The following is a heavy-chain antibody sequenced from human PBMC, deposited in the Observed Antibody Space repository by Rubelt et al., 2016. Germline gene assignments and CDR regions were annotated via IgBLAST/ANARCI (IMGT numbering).Heavy chain of an antibody. CDR1: GGSISSYY. J-gene: IGHJ5*02. Sequence: QVQLQESGPGLVKPSETLSLTCTVSGGSISSYYWSWIRQPPGKGLEWIGYIYYSGSTKYNPTPSLKGRVTISVETSRNQFSRKLSSVTAADTAVYYCARLIGYCSSTSCLGFDPWGQGTLVTVSS. D-gene: IGHD2-2*01. CDR2: IYYSGST. V-gene: IGHV4-59*01. CDR3: ARLIGYCSSTSCLGFDP.